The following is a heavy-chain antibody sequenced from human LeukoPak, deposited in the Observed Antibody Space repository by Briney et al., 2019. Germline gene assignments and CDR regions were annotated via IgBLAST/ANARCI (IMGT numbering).Heavy chain of an antibody. J-gene: IGHJ5*02. CDR3: ARGGSHWFDP. V-gene: IGHV1-18*01. CDR2: ISAYNDNT. Sequence: GASVKFSCKASGYIFTTYDISWVRQAPGQGLEWMGWISAYNDNTNYAQKFQGRVTMTTDTSTSTAYMELRSLRSDDTAVYYCARGGSHWFDPWGQGTLVTVSS. CDR1: GYIFTTYD. D-gene: IGHD2-15*01.